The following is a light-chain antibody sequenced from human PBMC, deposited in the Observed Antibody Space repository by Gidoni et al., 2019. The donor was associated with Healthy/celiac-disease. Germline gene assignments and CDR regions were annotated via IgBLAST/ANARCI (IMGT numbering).Light chain of an antibody. J-gene: IGKJ4*01. CDR3: QQYDNLPLT. CDR1: QDISNY. V-gene: IGKV1-33*01. CDR2: DAS. Sequence: DIQMTQSPSSLSASVGDRVTITCQASQDISNYLNLYQQKPGKAPKLLIYDASNLETGVPSRFSGSGSETDFTFTISSLQPEDIATYYCQQYDNLPLTFGGGTKVEIK.